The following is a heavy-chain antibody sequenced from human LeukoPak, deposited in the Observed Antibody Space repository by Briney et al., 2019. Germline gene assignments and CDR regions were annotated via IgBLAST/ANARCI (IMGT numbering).Heavy chain of an antibody. CDR1: GFTFSSYW. V-gene: IGHV3-7*03. CDR3: AKPARTDYADY. CDR2: IKQDGSEK. D-gene: IGHD1-14*01. Sequence: GGSLRLSCAASGFTFSSYWMSWVRQAPGKGLEWVANIKQDGSEKYYVDSVKGRFTISRDNAKNSLYLQMNSLRAEDTAVYYCAKPARTDYADYWGQGALVTVSS. J-gene: IGHJ4*02.